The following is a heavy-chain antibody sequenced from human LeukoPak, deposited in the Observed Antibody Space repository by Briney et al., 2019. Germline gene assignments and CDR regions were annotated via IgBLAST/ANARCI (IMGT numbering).Heavy chain of an antibody. J-gene: IGHJ5*02. CDR3: ARGGDYVWFDP. V-gene: IGHV3-74*01. D-gene: IGHD4-17*01. CDR2: IDSDGSSP. CDR1: GFSFSSNR. Sequence: GGSLRLSCAASGFSFSSNRMHWVRQAPGKGLVWFSRIDSDGSSPTYADSVKGRFSISRDNAKNTLYLQMNSLRAEDTAVYYCARGGDYVWFDPWGQGTLVTVSS.